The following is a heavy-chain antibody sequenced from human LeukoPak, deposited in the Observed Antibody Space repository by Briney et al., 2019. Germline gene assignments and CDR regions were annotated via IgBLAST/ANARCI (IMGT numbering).Heavy chain of an antibody. J-gene: IGHJ4*02. D-gene: IGHD6-19*01. CDR2: ISWNSGSI. CDR1: RFTFGDFA. CDR3: VAGSGWRFDY. Sequence: GRSLRLSCAASRFTFGDFAMHWVRQAPGKGLEWVSGISWNSGSIGYADSVKGRFTISRDNAKNSLYVQMNSLRVEDTAVYYCVAGSGWRFDYWGQGTLVTVSS. V-gene: IGHV3-9*01.